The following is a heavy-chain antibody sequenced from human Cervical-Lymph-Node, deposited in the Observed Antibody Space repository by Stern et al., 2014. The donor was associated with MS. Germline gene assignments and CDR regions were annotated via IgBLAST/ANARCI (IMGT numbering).Heavy chain of an antibody. V-gene: IGHV1-18*04. CDR2: ISAYNGNT. Sequence: QMQLVQSGAEVKKPGASVKVSCKASGYTFTSYGISWVRQAPGQGLEWMGWISAYNGNTNYAQKLQGRVTMTTDTSTSTAYMELRSLRSDDTAVYYCARSSYCSSTSCFNWFDPWGQGTLVTVSS. CDR1: GYTFTSYG. J-gene: IGHJ5*02. D-gene: IGHD2-2*01. CDR3: ARSSYCSSTSCFNWFDP.